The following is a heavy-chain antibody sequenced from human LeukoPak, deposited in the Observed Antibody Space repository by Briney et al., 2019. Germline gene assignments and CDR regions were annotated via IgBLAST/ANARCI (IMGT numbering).Heavy chain of an antibody. D-gene: IGHD3-10*01. V-gene: IGHV3-11*05. Sequence: GGSLRLSCAASGFAFSDYSMNWSRQAPGKGLEWVSSITTSSRSYTNYADSVKGRFTISRDNARNSLYLQMNSLRAEDTAVYYCARDHYYGSDYWGQGTLVTVSS. CDR2: ITTSSRSYT. CDR1: GFAFSDYS. J-gene: IGHJ4*02. CDR3: ARDHYYGSDY.